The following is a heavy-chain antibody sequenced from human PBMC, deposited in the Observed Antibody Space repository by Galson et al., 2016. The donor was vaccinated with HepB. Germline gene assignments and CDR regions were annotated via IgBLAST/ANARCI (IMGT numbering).Heavy chain of an antibody. CDR1: GFTFTTYW. Sequence: SLRLSCAASGFTFTTYWMSWVRQAPGKGLEWVANIKPDGSEKYCVDSVKGRFTISRDNAKNSLYLQMNSLRAEDTAVYYCAQYYYDSSGYVEYFQNWGQGSRVTVSS. V-gene: IGHV3-7*03. D-gene: IGHD3-22*01. CDR3: AQYYYDSSGYVEYFQN. CDR2: IKPDGSEK. J-gene: IGHJ1*01.